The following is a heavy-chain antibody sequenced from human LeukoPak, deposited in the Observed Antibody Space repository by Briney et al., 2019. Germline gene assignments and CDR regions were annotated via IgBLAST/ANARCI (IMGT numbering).Heavy chain of an antibody. CDR2: IIPIFGTA. V-gene: IGHV1-69*13. Sequence: GASVKVSCKASGGTFSSYAISWVRQAPGQGLEWMGRIIPIFGTANYAQKFQGRVTITADEFTSTAYMELSSLRSEDTAVYYCARDRPGRYCSTTSCYNASPFDPWGQGTLVTVSS. CDR3: ARDRPGRYCSTTSCYNASPFDP. J-gene: IGHJ5*02. D-gene: IGHD2-2*02. CDR1: GGTFSSYA.